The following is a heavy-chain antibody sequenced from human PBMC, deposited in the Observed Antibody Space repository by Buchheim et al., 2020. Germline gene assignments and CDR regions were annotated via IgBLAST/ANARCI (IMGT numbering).Heavy chain of an antibody. CDR1: GFTFSNYW. CDR3: ARELYSSSYYYGIDV. CDR2: FNSDGSTT. V-gene: IGHV3-74*01. Sequence: EVQLVESGGGLVQPGGSLRLSCAASGFTFSNYWMHWVRQAPGKGLVWVSRFNSDGSTTGYADSVKGRFTISRDNAKHTLYLQMNSLRAEDTAVYYCARELYSSSYYYGIDVWGQETT. D-gene: IGHD6-6*01. J-gene: IGHJ6*01.